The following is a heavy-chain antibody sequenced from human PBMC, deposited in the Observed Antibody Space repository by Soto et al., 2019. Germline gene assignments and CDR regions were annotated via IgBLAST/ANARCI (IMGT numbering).Heavy chain of an antibody. V-gene: IGHV3-23*01. CDR2: ISGSGSST. CDR1: GFTFSSYA. J-gene: IGHJ4*02. CDR3: ARGIAARAAFDY. Sequence: GGSLRLSCAASGFTFSSYAMSWVRQAPGKGLEWVSAISGSGSSTYYADSVKGRFTISRDNSKNTLYLQMNSLRAEDTAVYYCARGIAARAAFDYWGQGTLVTVSS. D-gene: IGHD6-13*01.